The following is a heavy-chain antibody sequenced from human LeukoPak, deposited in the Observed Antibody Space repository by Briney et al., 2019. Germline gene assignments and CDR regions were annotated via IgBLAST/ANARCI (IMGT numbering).Heavy chain of an antibody. Sequence: SETLSLTCTVSGGSISSYYWSWIRQPPGKGLEWIGYIYYSGSTNYNPSLKSRVTISVDTSKNQFSLKLSSVTAADTAVYYCARENRYCSSTSCSYYYYMDVWGKGTTVIVSS. CDR1: GGSISSYY. CDR3: ARENRYCSSTSCSYYYYMDV. CDR2: IYYSGST. J-gene: IGHJ6*03. V-gene: IGHV4-59*01. D-gene: IGHD2-2*01.